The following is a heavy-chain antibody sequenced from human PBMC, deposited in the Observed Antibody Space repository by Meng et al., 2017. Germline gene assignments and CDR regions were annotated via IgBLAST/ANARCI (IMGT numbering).Heavy chain of an antibody. CDR1: GFTFGDYA. D-gene: IGHD5-18*01. CDR3: ARAESGDTAMAYDGDDY. J-gene: IGHJ4*02. V-gene: IGHV3-49*03. CDR2: IRSKAYGGTT. Sequence: GESLKISCTASGFTFGDYAMSWFRQAPGKGLEWVGFIRSKAYGGTTEYAASVKGRFTISRDNAKNSLYLQMNSLRAEDTAVYYCARAESGDTAMAYDGDDYWGQGTLVTVSS.